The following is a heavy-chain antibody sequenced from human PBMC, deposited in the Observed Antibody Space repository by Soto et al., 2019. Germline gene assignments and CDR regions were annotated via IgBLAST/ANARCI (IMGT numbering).Heavy chain of an antibody. CDR1: GFTFDDYA. CDR2: ISWNSGSI. Sequence: DVQLVESGGGLVQPGRSLRLSCAASGFTFDDYAMHWVRQAPGKGLEWVSGISWNSGSIGYADSVKGRFTISRDNAKNSLYLQMNSLRAEDTALYYCAKGLYDFWRGYYAPFDYWGQGTLVTVSS. J-gene: IGHJ4*02. V-gene: IGHV3-9*01. CDR3: AKGLYDFWRGYYAPFDY. D-gene: IGHD3-3*01.